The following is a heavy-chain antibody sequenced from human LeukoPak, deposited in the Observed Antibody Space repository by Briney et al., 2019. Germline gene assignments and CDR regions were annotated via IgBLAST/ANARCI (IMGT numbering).Heavy chain of an antibody. V-gene: IGHV4-61*02. D-gene: IGHD6-6*01. CDR1: GGSISSGSYY. J-gene: IGHJ6*03. CDR3: ARDIRYSSSSYYYYYYMDV. CDR2: IYTSGST. Sequence: SETLSLTCTVSGGSISSGSYYWSWIRQPAGKGLEWIGRIYTSGSTNYNPSLKSRVTISVDTSKNQFSLKLSSVTAADTAVYYCARDIRYSSSSYYYYYYMDVWGKGTTVTVSS.